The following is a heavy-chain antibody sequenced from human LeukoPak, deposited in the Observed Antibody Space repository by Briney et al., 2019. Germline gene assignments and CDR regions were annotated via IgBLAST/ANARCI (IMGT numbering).Heavy chain of an antibody. J-gene: IGHJ4*02. D-gene: IGHD3-10*01. CDR1: GGSISSGAYS. V-gene: IGHV4-30-4*07. Sequence: PSETLSLTCAVSGGSISSGAYSWSWIRQPPRKGLEWIGYVYYSGGTYYNPSLKSRVTISVDTSKNQFSLKLSSVTAADTAVYYCAREDYYGSGSYYYWGQGTLVTVSS. CDR2: VYYSGGT. CDR3: AREDYYGSGSYYY.